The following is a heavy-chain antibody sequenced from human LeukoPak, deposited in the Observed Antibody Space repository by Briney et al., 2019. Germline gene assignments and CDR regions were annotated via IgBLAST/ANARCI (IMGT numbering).Heavy chain of an antibody. Sequence: SETLSLTCAVYGGSFSGYYWSWLRQPPGKGLEWIGEINHSGSTNYNPSLTSRGTISVDTSKNQFSLKLSSVTAADTAVYYCARGVHYDILTGYYIYYYYYMDVWGKGTTVTVSS. J-gene: IGHJ6*03. CDR3: ARGVHYDILTGYYIYYYYYMDV. CDR1: GGSFSGYY. D-gene: IGHD3-9*01. V-gene: IGHV4-34*01. CDR2: INHSGST.